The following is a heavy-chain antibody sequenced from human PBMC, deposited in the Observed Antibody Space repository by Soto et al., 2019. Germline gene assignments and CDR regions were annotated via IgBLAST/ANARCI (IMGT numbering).Heavy chain of an antibody. J-gene: IGHJ4*02. CDR1: GYTFTGYY. V-gene: IGHV1-2*04. CDR3: ARAGYYGSGSYPLDY. D-gene: IGHD3-10*01. CDR2: INPNSGGT. Sequence: ASVKVSCKASGYTFTGYYMHWVRQAPGQGLEWMGWINPNSGGTNYAQKFQGWVTMTRDTSISTAYMELSRLRSDDTAVYYCARAGYYGSGSYPLDYWGQGTLVTSPQ.